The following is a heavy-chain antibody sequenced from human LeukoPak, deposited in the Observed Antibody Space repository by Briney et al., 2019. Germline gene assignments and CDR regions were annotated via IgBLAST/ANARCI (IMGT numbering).Heavy chain of an antibody. CDR3: ATGSLTDAFDI. D-gene: IGHD1-14*01. J-gene: IGHJ3*02. V-gene: IGHV1-2*02. CDR2: INPNSGDT. CDR1: GYTFTGYY. Sequence: GASVKASCKRSGYTFTGYYMHSVRQAPGHGRKWMGWINPNSGDTNYAQKFQGRVTMTRDTSISTAYMELSSLRSEDTAIYYCATGSLTDAFDIWGQGTMVTVSS.